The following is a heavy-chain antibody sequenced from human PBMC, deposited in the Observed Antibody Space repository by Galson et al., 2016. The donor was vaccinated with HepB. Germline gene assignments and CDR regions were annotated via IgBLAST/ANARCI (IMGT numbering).Heavy chain of an antibody. V-gene: IGHV3-7*03. D-gene: IGHD1-26*01. CDR1: LFTFSRYW. Sequence: SLRLSCAASLFTFSRYWMSWVRQAPGKGLDWVANINQGGSAIYYVDSVKGRFTISRDNAKNSLYLQMNSLTAEDTAMYYCVQGSTAPAVWGKGTTVTVSS. CDR3: VQGSTAPAV. CDR2: INQGGSAI. J-gene: IGHJ6*04.